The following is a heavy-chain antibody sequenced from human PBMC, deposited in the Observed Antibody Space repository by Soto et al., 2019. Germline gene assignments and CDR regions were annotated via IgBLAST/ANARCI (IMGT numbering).Heavy chain of an antibody. V-gene: IGHV3-23*01. J-gene: IGHJ6*03. CDR3: AKDYLTSTLYYYYYYYMDV. CDR1: GFTFSSYA. Sequence: GGSLRLSCAASGFTFSSYAMSWVRQAPGKGLEWVSAISGSGGSTYYADSVKGRFTISRDNSKNTLYLQMNSLRAEDTAVYYCAKDYLTSTLYYYYYYYMDVWGKGTTVTVSS. CDR2: ISGSGGST. D-gene: IGHD3-10*01.